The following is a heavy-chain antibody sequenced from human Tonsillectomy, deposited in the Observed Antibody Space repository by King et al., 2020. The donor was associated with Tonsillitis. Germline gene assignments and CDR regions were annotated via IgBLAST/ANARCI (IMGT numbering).Heavy chain of an antibody. Sequence: QLVQSGAEVKKPGASVKVSCKASGYTFTNYAIGWVRQAPGQGLEWMGWISAYNVNTNYAQKVQGRVTMTTDTSTNTAYMELRSLRSDDTAVYYCAKGQRRYGRYSDAFDIWGQGTMVTVSS. J-gene: IGHJ3*02. CDR3: AKGQRRYGRYSDAFDI. CDR1: GYTFTNYA. D-gene: IGHD4-23*01. V-gene: IGHV1-18*01. CDR2: ISAYNVNT.